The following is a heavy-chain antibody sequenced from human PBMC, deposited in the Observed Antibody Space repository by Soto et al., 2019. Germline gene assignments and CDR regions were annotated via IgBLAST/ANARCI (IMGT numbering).Heavy chain of an antibody. CDR2: IYYDGST. CDR1: GGSITTSSYN. Sequence: SETLSLTCTVSGGSITTSSYNWDWIRQPPGKGLEWIGTIYYDGSTSYNPSLKSQVTISVDTSKNHFALKVNSVTAADTAVYYCARFYGNAFDVWGRGTVVTVSS. D-gene: IGHD3-10*01. V-gene: IGHV4-39*02. CDR3: ARFYGNAFDV. J-gene: IGHJ3*01.